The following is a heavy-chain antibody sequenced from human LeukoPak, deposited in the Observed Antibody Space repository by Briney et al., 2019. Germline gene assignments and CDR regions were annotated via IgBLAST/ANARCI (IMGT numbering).Heavy chain of an antibody. D-gene: IGHD2-21*02. CDR2: ISAYNGNT. V-gene: IGHV1-18*01. CDR1: GYTFTSYG. CDR3: ARAPGVTNWFDP. Sequence: ASVKVSCKASGYTFTSYGISWVRQAPGQGLEWMGWISAYNGNTNFAQKLQGRVTMTTDTTTSTAYMELRSLRSDDTAVYYCARAPGVTNWFDPWGQGTLVTVSS. J-gene: IGHJ5*02.